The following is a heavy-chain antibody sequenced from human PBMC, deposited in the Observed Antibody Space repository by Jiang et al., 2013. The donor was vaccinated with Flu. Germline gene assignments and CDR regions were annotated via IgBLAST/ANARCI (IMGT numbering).Heavy chain of an antibody. D-gene: IGHD3-22*01. Sequence: PGLVKPSETLSLTCTVSGGSISSYYWTWLRQPPGKGLEWIGYIYYTGSTNYNPSLKNRLTISVDTSKNQFSLKLSSVAAADTAVYYCARYYDSSGYYILWGQGTLVTVSS. CDR3: ARYYDSSGYYIL. CDR2: IYYTGST. V-gene: IGHV4-59*01. J-gene: IGHJ4*02. CDR1: GGSISSYY.